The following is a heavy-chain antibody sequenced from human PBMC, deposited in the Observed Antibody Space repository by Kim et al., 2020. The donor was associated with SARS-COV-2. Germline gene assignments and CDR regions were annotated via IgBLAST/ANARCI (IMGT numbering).Heavy chain of an antibody. CDR2: INHSGST. J-gene: IGHJ4*02. CDR3: ARDDTSRSFDY. V-gene: IGHV4-34*01. Sequence: SETLSLTCAVYGGSFSGYYWSWIRQPPGKGPEWIGEINHSGSTNYNPSLKSRVTISVDTSKNQFSLKLSSVTAADTAVYYCARDDTSRSFDYWGQGTLVTVSS. CDR1: GGSFSGYY. D-gene: IGHD3-22*01.